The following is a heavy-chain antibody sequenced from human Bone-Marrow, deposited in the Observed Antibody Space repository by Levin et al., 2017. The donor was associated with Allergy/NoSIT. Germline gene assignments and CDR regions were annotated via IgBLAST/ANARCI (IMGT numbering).Heavy chain of an antibody. J-gene: IGHJ2*01. V-gene: IGHV4-59*01. Sequence: SQTLSLTCTVSGGSISSYYWSWIRQPPGKGLEWIGYIYYSGSTNYNPSLKSRVTISVDTSKNQFSLKLSSVTAADTAVYYCARSPGGSSWDWYFDPWGRGTLVTVSS. D-gene: IGHD6-13*01. CDR3: ARSPGGSSWDWYFDP. CDR2: IYYSGST. CDR1: GGSISSYY.